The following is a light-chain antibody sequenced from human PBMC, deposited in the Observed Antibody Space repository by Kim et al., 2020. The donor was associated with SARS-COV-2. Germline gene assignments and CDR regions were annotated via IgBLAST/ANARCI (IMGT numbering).Light chain of an antibody. V-gene: IGLV1-47*01. CDR1: NLNIGRNL. CDR2: KDD. J-gene: IGLJ2*01. Sequence: GQRVPIACAESNLNIGRNLVSGYQQHPGTAPKLLIYKDDQRPSGVTDRFSGSKAGTSAALAVSGLRSEDEAAYYCAAWDDGLGGMIFGGGTKLTVL. CDR3: AAWDDGLGGMI.